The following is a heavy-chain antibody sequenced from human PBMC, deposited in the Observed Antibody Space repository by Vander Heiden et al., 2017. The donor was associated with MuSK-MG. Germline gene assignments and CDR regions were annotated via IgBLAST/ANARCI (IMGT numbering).Heavy chain of an antibody. Sequence: QVQLVQSGAEVKKPGSSVKVSCKASGGTFSSYAISWVRQAPGQGLEWMGGIIPIFGTANYAQKVQGRVTITADKSTSTAYMELRSMRSEDTAVYYCARDRDYGDYDAFDIWGQGTMVTVYS. J-gene: IGHJ3*02. CDR2: IIPIFGTA. V-gene: IGHV1-69*06. CDR1: GGTFSSYA. CDR3: ARDRDYGDYDAFDI. D-gene: IGHD4-17*01.